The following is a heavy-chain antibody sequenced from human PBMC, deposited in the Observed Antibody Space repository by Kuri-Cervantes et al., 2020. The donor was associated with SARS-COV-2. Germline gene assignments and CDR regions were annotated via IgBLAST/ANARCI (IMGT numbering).Heavy chain of an antibody. CDR2: IYYSGST. Sequence: SETLSLTCTVSGGSISSSSYYWGWIRQPPGKGLEWIGSIYYSGSTYYNPCLKSRVTISVDTSKNQFSLKLSSVTAADTAVYYCARAEGAMLPGSLRFLEWLDPYYFDYWGQGTLVTVSS. V-gene: IGHV4-39*01. D-gene: IGHD3-3*01. CDR1: GGSISSSSYY. J-gene: IGHJ4*02. CDR3: ARAEGAMLPGSLRFLEWLDPYYFDY.